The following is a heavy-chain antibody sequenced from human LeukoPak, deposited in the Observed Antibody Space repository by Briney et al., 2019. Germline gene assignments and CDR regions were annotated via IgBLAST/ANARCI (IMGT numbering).Heavy chain of an antibody. CDR1: GFTFSSYA. D-gene: IGHD4-17*01. J-gene: IGHJ4*02. V-gene: IGHV3-23*01. CDR3: AKDRDPGYGDYVRAYFDY. CDR2: ISGSGGST. Sequence: GGTLRLSCAASGFTFSSYAMSWVRQAPGKGLEWVSAISGSGGSTYYADSVKGRFTISRDNSKNTLYLQMNSLRAEDTAVYYCAKDRDPGYGDYVRAYFDYWGQGTLVTVSS.